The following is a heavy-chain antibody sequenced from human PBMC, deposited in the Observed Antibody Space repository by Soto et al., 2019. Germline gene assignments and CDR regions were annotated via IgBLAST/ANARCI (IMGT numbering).Heavy chain of an antibody. V-gene: IGHV1-69*13. J-gene: IGHJ4*02. CDR3: ARGGIVGATLSLDY. CDR2: IIPIFGTA. CDR1: GGTFSSYA. D-gene: IGHD1-26*01. Sequence: GASVKVSCKASGGTFSSYAISWVRQAPGQGLEWMGGIIPIFGTANYAQKFQGRVTITADESTSTAYMELSSLRSEDTAGYYCARGGIVGATLSLDYWGQGTLVTVSS.